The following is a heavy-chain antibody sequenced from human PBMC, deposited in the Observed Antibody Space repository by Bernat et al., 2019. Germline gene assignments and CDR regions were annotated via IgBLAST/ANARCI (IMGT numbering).Heavy chain of an antibody. CDR2: ISAYNGNT. D-gene: IGHD2-2*01. V-gene: IGHV1-18*01. CDR1: GYTFTSYG. J-gene: IGHJ6*02. CDR3: ARDRTGIVVVPAAILYYYYGMDV. Sequence: QVQLVQSGAEVKKPGASVKVSCKASGYTFTSYGISWVRQAPGQGLEWMGWISAYNGNTNYAQKLQGRVTMTTDTSTSTAYMELRSLRSDDTAVYYCARDRTGIVVVPAAILYYYYGMDVWGQRTTVTVSS.